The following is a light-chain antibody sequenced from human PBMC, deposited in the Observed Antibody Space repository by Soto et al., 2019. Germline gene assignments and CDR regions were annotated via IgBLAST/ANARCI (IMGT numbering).Light chain of an antibody. CDR3: QQYNNWPPAT. Sequence: ELVMTQSPATLSVSPGARATLSCRARQSVSSNLAWYQQKPGQAPSLLIYGASTRATGIPARFSGIGSGTEFTLTIRSLQSEDFAVYYGQQYNNWPPATFGQGTKVDIK. CDR2: GAS. J-gene: IGKJ1*01. V-gene: IGKV3-15*01. CDR1: QSVSSN.